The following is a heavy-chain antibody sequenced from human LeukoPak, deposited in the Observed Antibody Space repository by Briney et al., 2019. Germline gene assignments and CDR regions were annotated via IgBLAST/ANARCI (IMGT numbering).Heavy chain of an antibody. Sequence: PGGSLRLSCAASGFTFSSYWMSWVRQAPGKGLEWVANIKQDGSEKYYVDSVKGRFTISRDNAKNSLYLQMNSLRAEDTAVYYCARRESSYQNYYYYYHMDVWGKGTTVTVSS. CDR1: GFTFSSYW. CDR2: IKQDGSEK. V-gene: IGHV3-7*01. CDR3: ARRESSYQNYYYYYHMDV. J-gene: IGHJ6*03. D-gene: IGHD3-16*02.